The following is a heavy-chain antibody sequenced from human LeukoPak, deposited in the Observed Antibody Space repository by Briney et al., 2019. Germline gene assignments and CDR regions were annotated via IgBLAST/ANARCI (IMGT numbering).Heavy chain of an antibody. CDR3: ARDVRGCSGGSCYRAYAFDI. CDR1: GYTFSGFY. Sequence: ASVKVSCKASGYTFSGFYIHWVRQAPGQGLEWMGWINPNSGGTNFAQKFQGRVTMTRDTSISTAYMELSRLRSDDTAVYYCARDVRGCSGGSCYRAYAFDIWGQGTMVTVSS. J-gene: IGHJ3*02. V-gene: IGHV1-2*02. D-gene: IGHD2-15*01. CDR2: INPNSGGT.